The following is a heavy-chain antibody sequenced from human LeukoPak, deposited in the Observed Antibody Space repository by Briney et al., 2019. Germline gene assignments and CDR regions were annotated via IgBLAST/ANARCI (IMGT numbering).Heavy chain of an antibody. CDR1: GFTFSSYS. CDR2: ISSSSSTI. V-gene: IGHV3-48*01. CDR3: ARDRKGAATNTGDY. Sequence: GGSLRLSCAASGFTFSSYSMNWVRQAPGKGLEWVSYISSSSSTIYYADSVKGRFTISRDNAKNSLYLQMNSLRAEDTAVYYCARDRKGAATNTGDYWGQGTLVTVSS. D-gene: IGHD6-13*01. J-gene: IGHJ4*02.